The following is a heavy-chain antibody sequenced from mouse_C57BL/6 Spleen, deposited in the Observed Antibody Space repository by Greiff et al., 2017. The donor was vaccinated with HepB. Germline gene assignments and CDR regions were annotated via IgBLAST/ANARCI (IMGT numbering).Heavy chain of an antibody. CDR1: GFTFSDYG. CDR2: ISSGSSTI. J-gene: IGHJ1*03. D-gene: IGHD1-1*01. V-gene: IGHV5-17*01. CDR3: ARREYYGSIDV. Sequence: EVKLMESGGGLVKPGGSLKLSCAASGFTFSDYGMHWVRQAPEKGLEWVAYISSGSSTIYYADTVKGRFTISRDNAKNTLFLQMTSLRSEDTAMYYCARREYYGSIDVWGTGTTVTVSS.